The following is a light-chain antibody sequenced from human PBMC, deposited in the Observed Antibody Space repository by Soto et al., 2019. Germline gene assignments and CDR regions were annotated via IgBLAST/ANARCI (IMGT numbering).Light chain of an antibody. Sequence: QSALTQPASVSGSPGQSITIPCTGTSSDVGGYNYVSWYQQHPGKAPKLMIYEVSNRPSGVSNRFSGSKSGNTASLTISGLQAEDEADYYCSSYTTNSTLVFGGGTKVTVL. J-gene: IGLJ2*01. CDR1: SSDVGGYNY. CDR2: EVS. V-gene: IGLV2-14*01. CDR3: SSYTTNSTLV.